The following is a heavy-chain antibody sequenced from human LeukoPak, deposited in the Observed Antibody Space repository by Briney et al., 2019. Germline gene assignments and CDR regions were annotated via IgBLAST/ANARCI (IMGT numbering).Heavy chain of an antibody. J-gene: IGHJ4*02. D-gene: IGHD6-13*01. V-gene: IGHV3-23*01. CDR2: ISGSGGST. CDR1: GFTFNSYA. Sequence: GGSLRLSCAASGFTFNSYAMSWVRQAPGKGLEWVSAISGSGGSTNYADSVKGRFTISRDNSKNTLYLQMNSLRAEDTSVYYCAKDDSSSWYNSFDYWGQGTLVTVSS. CDR3: AKDDSSSWYNSFDY.